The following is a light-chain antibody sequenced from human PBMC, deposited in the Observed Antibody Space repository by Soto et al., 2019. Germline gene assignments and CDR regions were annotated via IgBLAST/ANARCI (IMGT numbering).Light chain of an antibody. CDR2: AAS. CDR3: LQDHDDSWT. V-gene: IGKV1-5*01. CDR1: QSISSW. Sequence: SQMTPSPSTLSGSVGDRFTITCRASQSISSWLAWYQQKPGKAPTLLIYAASNLQSGVPSRFRGSRSGTEFTLTVSSLQPEDFATYYCLQDHDDSWTFGQGTKVDVK. J-gene: IGKJ1*01.